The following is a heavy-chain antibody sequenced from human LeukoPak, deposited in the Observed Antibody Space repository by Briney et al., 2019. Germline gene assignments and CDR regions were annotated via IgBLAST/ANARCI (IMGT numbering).Heavy chain of an antibody. CDR1: GFTFSNYW. Sequence: GGSLRLSCAASGFTFSNYWMSWVRQAPGKGLEWVANIKQDGSEKYYVDSVKGRFTISRDNAKNSLYLQMNSLRAEDTAVYYCARGYCSSTSCAIEYGMDVWGQGTTVTVSS. V-gene: IGHV3-7*04. CDR3: ARGYCSSTSCAIEYGMDV. D-gene: IGHD2-2*01. J-gene: IGHJ6*02. CDR2: IKQDGSEK.